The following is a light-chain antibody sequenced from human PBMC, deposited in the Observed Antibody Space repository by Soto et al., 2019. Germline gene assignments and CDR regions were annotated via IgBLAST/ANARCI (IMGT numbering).Light chain of an antibody. CDR1: SSNIGSNS. V-gene: IGLV1-44*01. CDR3: AAWDDSLNGYV. CDR2: SND. Sequence: QSALTQPPSASGTPGQRVTISCPGSSSNIGSNSVNWYQQLPGTAPKLLIYSNDRRPSGVPDRFSGSKSGTSASLAISGLQSEDEADYYCAAWDDSLNGYVFGTGTKATVL. J-gene: IGLJ1*01.